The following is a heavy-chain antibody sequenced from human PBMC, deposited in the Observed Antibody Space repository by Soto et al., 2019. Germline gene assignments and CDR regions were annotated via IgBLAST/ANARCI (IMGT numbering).Heavy chain of an antibody. J-gene: IGHJ6*02. CDR1: GGSFSGYY. CDR3: ARGSSSWVYYYYGMDV. Sequence: SETLSLTCAVYGGSFSGYYWSWIRQPPGKGLEWIGEINHSGSTNYNPSLKSRVTISVDTSKNQFSLKLSSVTAADTAVYYCARGSSSWVYYYYGMDVWGQGTTVTVYS. CDR2: INHSGST. D-gene: IGHD6-6*01. V-gene: IGHV4-34*01.